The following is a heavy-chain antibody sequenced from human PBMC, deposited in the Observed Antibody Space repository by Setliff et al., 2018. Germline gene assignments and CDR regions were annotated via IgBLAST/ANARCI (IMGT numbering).Heavy chain of an antibody. V-gene: IGHV1-18*01. CDR2: ISPYSGET. CDR1: GFSFSTFG. J-gene: IGHJ4*02. Sequence: GASVKVSCKTSGFSFSTFGFSWVRQAPGQGLEWMGWISPYSGETNYAQKFQDRLSVTADTSSKTTYMELRSLTSDDTAVYFCTRSRAPRVVLAADFDLWGLGTLVTVSS. CDR3: TRSRAPRVVLAADFDL. D-gene: IGHD2-15*01.